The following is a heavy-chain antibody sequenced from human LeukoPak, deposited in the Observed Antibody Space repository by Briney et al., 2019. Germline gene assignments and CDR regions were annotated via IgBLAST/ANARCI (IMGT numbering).Heavy chain of an antibody. CDR3: ARGLSGYYYYGMDV. CDR2: ISGGT. D-gene: IGHD3-10*01. V-gene: IGHV4-59*01. CDR1: GGSISSYY. Sequence: SETLSLTCTVSGGSISSYYWRWIRQPPGKGLEWIGYISGGTKYNPSLKSRVTISVDTSKNQFSLKLSSVTAADTAVYFCARGLSGYYYYGMDVWGQGTTVTVSS. J-gene: IGHJ6*02.